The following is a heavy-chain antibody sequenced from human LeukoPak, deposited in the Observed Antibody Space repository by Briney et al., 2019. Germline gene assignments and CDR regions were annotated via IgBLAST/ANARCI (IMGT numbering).Heavy chain of an antibody. CDR1: GFTFSSYG. J-gene: IGHJ6*03. CDR3: AKNGDRGAYCTGGTCYPYFYYYMDV. V-gene: IGHV3-23*01. D-gene: IGHD2-15*01. Sequence: GGSLRLSCAASGFTFSSYGMSWVRQAPGKGLEWVSAISGSGGSTYYADSVKGRFTISRDNPKNTLYLQMNSLGAEDTAIYYCAKNGDRGAYCTGGTCYPYFYYYMDVWGKGTTVTI. CDR2: ISGSGGST.